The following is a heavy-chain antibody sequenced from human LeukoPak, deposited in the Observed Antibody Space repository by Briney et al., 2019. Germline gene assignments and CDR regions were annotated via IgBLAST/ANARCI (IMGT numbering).Heavy chain of an antibody. Sequence: ASVKVSCKASGYTFTSYGISWVRQAPGQGLEWMGWISAYNGNTNYAQKLQGGVTMTTDTSTSTAYMELRSLRSDDTAVYYCARLAYYYGSGSYYNEYYFDYWGQGTLVTVSS. V-gene: IGHV1-18*01. CDR3: ARLAYYYGSGSYYNEYYFDY. J-gene: IGHJ4*02. CDR1: GYTFTSYG. CDR2: ISAYNGNT. D-gene: IGHD3-10*01.